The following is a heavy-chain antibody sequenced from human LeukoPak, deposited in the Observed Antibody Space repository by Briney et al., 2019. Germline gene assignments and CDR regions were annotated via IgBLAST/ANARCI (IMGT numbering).Heavy chain of an antibody. Sequence: SETLSLTCTVSGYSISSGYYWGWIRQPPGKGLEWIGSIYHSGSTYYNPSLKSRVTISVDTSKNQFSLKLSSVTAADTAVYYCARARGGYYYHYYMDVWGKGTTVTVSS. D-gene: IGHD3-10*01. CDR2: IYHSGST. CDR1: GYSISSGYY. CDR3: ARARGGYYYHYYMDV. J-gene: IGHJ6*03. V-gene: IGHV4-38-2*02.